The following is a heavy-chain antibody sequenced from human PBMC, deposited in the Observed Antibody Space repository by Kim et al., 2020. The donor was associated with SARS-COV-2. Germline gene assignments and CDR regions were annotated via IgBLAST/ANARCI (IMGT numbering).Heavy chain of an antibody. CDR1: GFTFSNAW. V-gene: IGHV3-15*01. Sequence: GGSLRLSCAASGFTFSNAWMSWVRQAPGKGLEWVGRIKSKTDGGTTDYAAPVKGRFTISRDDSKNTLYLQMNSLKTEDTAVYYCTTEIPLYQPLLPDYWGQGTLVTVSS. J-gene: IGHJ4*02. CDR2: IKSKTDGGTT. CDR3: TTEIPLYQPLLPDY. D-gene: IGHD2-2*01.